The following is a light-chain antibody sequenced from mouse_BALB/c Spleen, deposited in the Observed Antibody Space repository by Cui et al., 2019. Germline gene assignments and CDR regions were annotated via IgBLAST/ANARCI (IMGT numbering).Light chain of an antibody. CDR3: QQWSSNPRYT. CDR2: SIS. Sequence: QIVLTQSPAIMSASPGERVTMTCSASSSVSSSYLYWYQQKSGSSPKLWIYSISNLASGVPARFSGSGSGTSYSLTINSMEAEDAATYYCQQWSSNPRYTFGGGTKLEIK. V-gene: IGKV4-79*01. J-gene: IGKJ2*01. CDR1: SSVSSSY.